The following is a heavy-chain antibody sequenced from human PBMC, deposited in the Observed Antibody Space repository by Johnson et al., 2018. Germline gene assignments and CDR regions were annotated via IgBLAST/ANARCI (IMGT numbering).Heavy chain of an antibody. CDR2: ISYDGSNK. CDR3: ARGAGYSGYDSDAFDI. CDR1: GFTFNTNA. D-gene: IGHD5-12*01. V-gene: IGHV3-30-3*01. J-gene: IGHJ3*02. Sequence: QVQLVQSGGGVVQXGRSXRLXCAASGFTFNTNAIHWVRQAPCKGLEWVAVISYDGSNKYYAASVKGRFPLSRENSKNTVYVQMKGLRAEDTAVYYCARGAGYSGYDSDAFDIWGQGTMVTVSS.